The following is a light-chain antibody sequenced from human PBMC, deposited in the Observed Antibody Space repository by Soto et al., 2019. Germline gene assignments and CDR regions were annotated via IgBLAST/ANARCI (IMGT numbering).Light chain of an antibody. Sequence: EIVLTQSPATLSLSPGERATLSCRARQSVSSYLAWYQQKPGQAPRLLIYAASNRATGIPARFSGSGSGTDFTLTISSLEPEDFAVYYCQQRSNWPLFTFGPGTKVDIK. CDR1: QSVSSY. CDR2: AAS. J-gene: IGKJ3*01. CDR3: QQRSNWPLFT. V-gene: IGKV3-11*01.